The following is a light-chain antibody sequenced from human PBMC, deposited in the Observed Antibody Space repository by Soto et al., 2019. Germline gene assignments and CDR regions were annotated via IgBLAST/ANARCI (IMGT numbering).Light chain of an antibody. CDR3: QQRSKWRT. CDR2: DAS. Sequence: EIVLTQSPATLSLSPGERHTLSCRASQSVSSYLAWYQQKPGQAPRLLIYDASNRATGIPARFSGSGSGTDFTLTISSLEPEDFAVYYCQQRSKWRTFGQGTKVDIK. CDR1: QSVSSY. J-gene: IGKJ1*01. V-gene: IGKV3-11*01.